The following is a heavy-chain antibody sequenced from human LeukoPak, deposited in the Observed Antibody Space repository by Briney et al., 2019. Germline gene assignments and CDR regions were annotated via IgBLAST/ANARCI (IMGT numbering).Heavy chain of an antibody. D-gene: IGHD3-10*01. V-gene: IGHV2-70*11. CDR1: GFSLSTSGMC. CDR2: IDWDDDK. CDR3: ARILPDYYGSGSYDY. Sequence: SGPALVKPTQTLTLTCTFSGFSLSTSGMCVSWIRQPPGKALEWLARIDWDDDKYYSTSLKTRLTISKNTSKNQVVLTMTNMDPVDTATYYCARILPDYYGSGSYDYWGQGTLVTVSS. J-gene: IGHJ4*02.